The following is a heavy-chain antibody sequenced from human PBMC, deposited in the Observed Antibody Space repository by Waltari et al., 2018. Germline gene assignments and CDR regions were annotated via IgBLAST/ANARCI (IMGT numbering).Heavy chain of an antibody. CDR2: IIPIFGTA. D-gene: IGHD2-15*01. CDR1: GGTFSSYA. J-gene: IGHJ5*02. Sequence: QVQLVQSGAEVKKPGSSVKVSCKASGGTFSSYAISWVRQAPGQGLEWMGGIIPIFGTANYAQKFQGRVTITADESTSTAYMELSSLRSEDTAVYYCARDQPCSGGSCPNWFDPWGQGTLVTVSS. V-gene: IGHV1-69*01. CDR3: ARDQPCSGGSCPNWFDP.